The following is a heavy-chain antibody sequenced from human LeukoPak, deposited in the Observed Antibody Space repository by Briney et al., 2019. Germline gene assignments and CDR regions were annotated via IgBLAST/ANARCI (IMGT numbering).Heavy chain of an antibody. CDR3: ARMAVAGTYYYYGMDV. CDR2: ISYDGSNK. CDR1: GFTFSSYS. J-gene: IGHJ6*02. V-gene: IGHV3-30-3*01. D-gene: IGHD6-19*01. Sequence: PGGSLRLSYAASGFTFSSYSMHWVRQAPGKGLEWVAVISYDGSNKYYVDSVKGRFTISRDNSKNTLYLQMNSLRPEDTAVYYCARMAVAGTYYYYGMDVWGQGTTVTVSS.